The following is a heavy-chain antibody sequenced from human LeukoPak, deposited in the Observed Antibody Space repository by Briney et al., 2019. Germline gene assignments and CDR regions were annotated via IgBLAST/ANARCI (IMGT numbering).Heavy chain of an antibody. CDR3: ARRRSYYYYMDV. CDR1: GFTFDDYG. CDR2: INWNGGST. J-gene: IGHJ6*03. V-gene: IGHV3-20*04. Sequence: PGGSLRLSCAASGFTFDDYGMSWVRQAPGKGLELVSGINWNGGSTGYADSVKGRFTISRDNAKNSLYLQTNSLRAEDTALYYCARRRSYYYYMDVWGKGTTVTVSS.